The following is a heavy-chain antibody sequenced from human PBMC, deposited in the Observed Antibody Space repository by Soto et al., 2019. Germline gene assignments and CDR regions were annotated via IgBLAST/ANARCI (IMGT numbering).Heavy chain of an antibody. V-gene: IGHV3-33*01. CDR3: ARETVGYSGYDKYYYYYMDV. D-gene: IGHD5-12*01. J-gene: IGHJ6*03. CDR1: GGNFSSYG. CDR2: IWYDGSNK. Sequence: PGGSQRLSSTASGGNFSSYGMHWVRQAPGKGLEWVAVIWYDGSNKYYADSVKGRFTISRDNSKNTLYLQMSSLRAEDTAVYYCARETVGYSGYDKYYYYYMDVWGKGTTVTVSS.